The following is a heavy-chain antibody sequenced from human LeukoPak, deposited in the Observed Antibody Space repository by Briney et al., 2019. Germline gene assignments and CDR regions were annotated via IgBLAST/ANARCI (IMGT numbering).Heavy chain of an antibody. CDR1: AXSISSNF. V-gene: IGHV4-59*01. D-gene: IGHD3-10*01. CDR2: IYYTGST. J-gene: IGHJ6*02. Sequence: SETLSLTCTVSAXSISSNFWSWIRQPPGKGLEWIGYIYYTGSTNYNPSLKSRVTISVDTSKTQFSLKLNSVTAADTAVYYCARHKGGSAYYGMDVWGPGATVTVSS. CDR3: ARHKGGSAYYGMDV.